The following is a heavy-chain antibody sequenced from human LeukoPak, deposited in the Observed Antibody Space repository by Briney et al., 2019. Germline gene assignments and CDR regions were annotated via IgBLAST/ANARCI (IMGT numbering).Heavy chain of an antibody. J-gene: IGHJ4*02. CDR1: VFSFSNYV. Sequence: PGGSLTLSFVAFVFSFSNYVMRCACQAPGKGLEWVAVISYDGSNKYYADSVKGRFTISRDNSKNTLYLQMNSLRAEDTAVYYCARNGTQVHLSGHVLFWGQGTLVTVSS. CDR2: ISYDGSNK. V-gene: IGHV3-30*03. CDR3: ARNGTQVHLSGHVLF. D-gene: IGHD1-26*01.